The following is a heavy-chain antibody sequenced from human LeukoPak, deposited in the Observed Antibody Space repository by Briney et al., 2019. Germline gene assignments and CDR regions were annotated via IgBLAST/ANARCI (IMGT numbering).Heavy chain of an antibody. V-gene: IGHV3-74*01. D-gene: IGHD1-26*01. Sequence: PGGSLRLSCAASEFTFSTYCMHWVRQAPGKGLVWVSRINSDGTNTDYADSVKGRFTISRDNAKNTLYMQMNSLRTEDTAVYYCARDDGGSCHPWGQGTLVTVSS. CDR1: EFTFSTYC. CDR3: ARDDGGSCHP. CDR2: INSDGTNT. J-gene: IGHJ5*02.